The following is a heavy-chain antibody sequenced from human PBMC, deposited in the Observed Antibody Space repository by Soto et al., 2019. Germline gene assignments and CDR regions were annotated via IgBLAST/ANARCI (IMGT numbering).Heavy chain of an antibody. CDR3: ARMVAATGGFDY. CDR2: ISGDGGTT. D-gene: IGHD2-15*01. CDR1: GFSLRSYG. Sequence: EVQLVASGGGLVHPGGSLRLSCAASGFSLRSYGMVWVRQAPGKGLEYVSAISGDGGTTSYGKSVKGRFSISRDNSKNTLYLQMGSLRPEDRALYYCARMVAATGGFDYWGQGTLVSVSS. J-gene: IGHJ4*02. V-gene: IGHV3-64*01.